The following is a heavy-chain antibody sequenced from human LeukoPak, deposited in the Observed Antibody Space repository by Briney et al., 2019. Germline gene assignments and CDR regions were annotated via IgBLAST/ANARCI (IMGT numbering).Heavy chain of an antibody. Sequence: PGGSLRLSCAASGFTFSNFPMHWVRQPPGKGLEWVALIQDDGATTNYADSVRGRFTISRDNSKSTVYLQMNSLKPDDTAVYYCATQSITLVVVISPFDYWGQGTLVTVSS. J-gene: IGHJ4*02. D-gene: IGHD3-22*01. CDR1: GFTFSNFP. CDR2: IQDDGATT. CDR3: ATQSITLVVVISPFDY. V-gene: IGHV3-30*02.